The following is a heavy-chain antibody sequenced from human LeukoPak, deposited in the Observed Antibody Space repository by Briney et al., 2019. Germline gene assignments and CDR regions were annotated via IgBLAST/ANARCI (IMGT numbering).Heavy chain of an antibody. CDR3: ATFSSGWYGERNY. D-gene: IGHD6-19*01. CDR1: EFSFSNYG. CDR2: ISASSAFI. Sequence: GGSLRLSCGASEFSFSNYGIMWVRQAPGKGLEWVSSISASSAFIYYADSVKGRFTLSRDNAKKSLDLQMDSLRADDTAVYYCATFSSGWYGERNYWGQGTLVTVSS. V-gene: IGHV3-21*01. J-gene: IGHJ4*02.